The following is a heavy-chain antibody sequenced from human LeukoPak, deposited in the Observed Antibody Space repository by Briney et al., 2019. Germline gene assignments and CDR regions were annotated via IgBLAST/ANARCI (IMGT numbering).Heavy chain of an antibody. CDR2: IFSDGYTK. CDR3: ARASGPFDF. D-gene: IGHD3-10*01. CDR1: GFVFSIYG. J-gene: IGHJ4*02. V-gene: IGHV3-33*01. Sequence: GSLRLSCAASGFVFSIYGMHWVRQAPGKGLEWVAVIFSDGYTKYYADSVKDRFTISRDDSRNTLYLHMNSLIPGDAGVYYCARASGPFDFWGQGTLLTVSS.